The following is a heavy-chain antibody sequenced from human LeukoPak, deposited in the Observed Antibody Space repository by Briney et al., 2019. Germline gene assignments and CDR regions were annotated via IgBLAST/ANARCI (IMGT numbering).Heavy chain of an antibody. Sequence: GGSLRLSCAASGFTFSSYAMSWVRQPPGKGLEWVSAISGSGGSTYYADSVKGRFTISRDNSKNTLYLQMNSLRAEDTAVYYCAKDYSRYCSSTSCYTPGWFDPWGQGTLVTVSS. CDR3: AKDYSRYCSSTSCYTPGWFDP. D-gene: IGHD2-2*02. J-gene: IGHJ5*02. V-gene: IGHV3-23*01. CDR2: ISGSGGST. CDR1: GFTFSSYA.